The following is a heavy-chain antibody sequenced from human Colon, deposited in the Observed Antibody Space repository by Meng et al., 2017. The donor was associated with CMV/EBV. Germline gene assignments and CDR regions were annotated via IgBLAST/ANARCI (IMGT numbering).Heavy chain of an antibody. Sequence: SETLSLTCSVSGGPIKSHGNYWGWIRQPPGKGLEWIGSMYYSGSSYYNPSLESRVSISVDTSKNQFSLKLSSVTAADTAVYYCARRKYSSGWYEAFDIWGQGTMVTVSS. CDR1: GGPIKSHGNY. V-gene: IGHV4-39*07. CDR3: ARRKYSSGWYEAFDI. D-gene: IGHD6-19*01. CDR2: MYYSGSS. J-gene: IGHJ3*02.